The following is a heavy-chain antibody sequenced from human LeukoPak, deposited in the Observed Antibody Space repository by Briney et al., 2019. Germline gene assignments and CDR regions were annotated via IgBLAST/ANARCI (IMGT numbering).Heavy chain of an antibody. CDR2: ISSSSSTI. Sequence: GGSLRLSCAASGFTFSSYSMNWVRQAPGKGLEWVSYISSSSSTIYYADSVKGRFTISRDNAKNSLYLQMNSLRAEDTAVYYCARDRAGGYGDYLHAFDIWGQGTMVTVSS. J-gene: IGHJ3*02. V-gene: IGHV3-48*01. CDR1: GFTFSSYS. CDR3: ARDRAGGYGDYLHAFDI. D-gene: IGHD4-17*01.